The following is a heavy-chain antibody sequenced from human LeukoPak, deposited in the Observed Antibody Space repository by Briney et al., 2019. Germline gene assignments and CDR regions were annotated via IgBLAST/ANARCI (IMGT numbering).Heavy chain of an antibody. Sequence: PGGSLRLSCTASGFTFSSYWMHWVRQAPGKGLVWVSRINSDGSTTTYADSVKGRFTISRDDSKNTLFLQMNSLRVEDTAMYHCARIGLGVSFGSGFDYWGQGTLVTVTS. J-gene: IGHJ4*02. V-gene: IGHV3-74*01. CDR2: INSDGSTT. D-gene: IGHD3-10*01. CDR1: GFTFSSYW. CDR3: ARIGLGVSFGSGFDY.